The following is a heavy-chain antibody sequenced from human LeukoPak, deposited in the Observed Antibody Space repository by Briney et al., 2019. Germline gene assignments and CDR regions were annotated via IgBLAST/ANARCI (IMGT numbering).Heavy chain of an antibody. D-gene: IGHD2-15*01. V-gene: IGHV3-23*01. CDR2: ISGSGGST. J-gene: IGHJ4*02. Sequence: GGSLRLSCAASGFTFSSYAMSWVRQAPGKGLEWVSAISGSGGSTYYADSAKGRFTISRDNSKNTLYLQMNSLRAEDTAVYYCAKSDVVVVAATDYWGQGTLVTVSS. CDR1: GFTFSSYA. CDR3: AKSDVVVVAATDY.